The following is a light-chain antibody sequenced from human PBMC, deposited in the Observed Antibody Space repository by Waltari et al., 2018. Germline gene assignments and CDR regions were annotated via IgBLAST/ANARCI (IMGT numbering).Light chain of an antibody. CDR3: SSYTTSSAPGV. J-gene: IGLJ1*01. V-gene: IGLV2-14*01. Sequence: QSALTQPASVSGSPGQSITISCSGTASDVGAYDFVSWYPQHPGKAPHLIIYEVSNRSSGISKLFSASRSGNTASRTISGLQAEDEADYYCSSYTTSSAPGVFGTGTRVTVL. CDR1: ASDVGAYDF. CDR2: EVS.